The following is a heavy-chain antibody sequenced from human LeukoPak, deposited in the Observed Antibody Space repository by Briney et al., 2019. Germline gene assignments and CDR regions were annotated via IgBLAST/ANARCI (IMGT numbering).Heavy chain of an antibody. CDR1: GGSISSYY. D-gene: IGHD6-13*01. CDR2: IYYSGST. Sequence: SETLSLTCTVPGGSISSYYWSWIRQPPGKGLEWIGYIYYSGSTNYNPSLKSRVTISVDTSKNQFSLKLSSVTAADTAVYYCARHRSSSLLYYFDYWGQGTLVTVSS. J-gene: IGHJ4*02. CDR3: ARHRSSSLLYYFDY. V-gene: IGHV4-59*08.